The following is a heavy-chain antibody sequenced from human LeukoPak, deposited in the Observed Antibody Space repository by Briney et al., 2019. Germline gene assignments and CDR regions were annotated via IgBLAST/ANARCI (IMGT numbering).Heavy chain of an antibody. CDR2: IYTSGST. D-gene: IGHD7-27*01. CDR1: GGSISSGSYY. J-gene: IGHJ3*02. Sequence: SETLSLTCTVSGGSISSGSYYWSWIRQPAGKGLEWIGCIYTSGSTNYNPSLKSRVTISVDTSKNQFSLKLSSVTAADTAVYYCAREGNWGYAFDIWAKGQWSPSLQ. CDR3: AREGNWGYAFDI. V-gene: IGHV4-61*02.